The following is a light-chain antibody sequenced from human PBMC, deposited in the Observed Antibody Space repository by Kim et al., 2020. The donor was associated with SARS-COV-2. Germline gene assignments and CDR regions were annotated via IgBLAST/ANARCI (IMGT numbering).Light chain of an antibody. V-gene: IGLV3-1*01. Sequence: SYGLTQPPSVSVSPGQTASITCSGDKLGDKYACWYEQKPGQSPVLVFYQDSKRPSGIPERFSGSNSGNTATLTISGTQAMDEADYYCQAWDSSTVVFGGGTQLTVL. CDR2: QDS. J-gene: IGLJ2*01. CDR3: QAWDSSTVV. CDR1: KLGDKY.